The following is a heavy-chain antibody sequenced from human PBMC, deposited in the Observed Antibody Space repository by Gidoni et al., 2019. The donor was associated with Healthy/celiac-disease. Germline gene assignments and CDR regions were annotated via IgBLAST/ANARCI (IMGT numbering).Heavy chain of an antibody. CDR3: ARDKGGYRYYYYYYGMDV. CDR1: GFTFRRSA. Sequence: QVQLVESGGGVVQPGRSLRLSCAASGFTFRRSAMHWVRQAPGKGLEWVAVISYDGSNKYYADSVKGRFTISRDNSKNTLYLQMNSLRAEDTAVYYCARDKGGYRYYYYYYGMDVWGQGTTVTVSS. V-gene: IGHV3-30-3*01. CDR2: ISYDGSNK. D-gene: IGHD3-22*01. J-gene: IGHJ6*02.